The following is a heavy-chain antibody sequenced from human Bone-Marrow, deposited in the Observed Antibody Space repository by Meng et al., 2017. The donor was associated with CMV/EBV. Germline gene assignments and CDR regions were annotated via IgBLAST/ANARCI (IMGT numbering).Heavy chain of an antibody. D-gene: IGHD3-3*01. CDR3: ARDRKDLWSGYYTGRDYYYGMDV. J-gene: IGHJ6*02. CDR2: IYYSGST. CDR1: GGSISSYY. Sequence: SETLSLTCTVSGGSISSYYWSWIRQPPGKGLEWIGYIYYSGSTNYNPSLKSRVTISVDTSKNQFSLKLSSVTAADTAVYYCARDRKDLWSGYYTGRDYYYGMDVWGQGTTVTVSS. V-gene: IGHV4-59*01.